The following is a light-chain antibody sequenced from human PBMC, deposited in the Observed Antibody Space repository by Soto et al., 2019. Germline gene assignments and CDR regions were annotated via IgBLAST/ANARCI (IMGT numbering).Light chain of an antibody. CDR3: CSFARGSGFV. J-gene: IGLJ1*01. Sequence: QSALTQPASVSGSPGQSITISCTGISSDVGSYNPVSWYQQHPGKAHKLIIFEGTKRPSGVSNRFSGNSASLTISGLQSEDEADYYCCSFARGSGFVFGTGTKLTVL. CDR1: SSDVGSYNP. V-gene: IGLV2-23*01. CDR2: EGT.